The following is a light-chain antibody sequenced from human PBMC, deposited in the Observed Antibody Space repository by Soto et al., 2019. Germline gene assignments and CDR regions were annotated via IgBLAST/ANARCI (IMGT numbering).Light chain of an antibody. CDR2: EVN. CDR3: FSFTTTRSQV. Sequence: QSALTQPASLSGSPGQSITISCTGTSSDIGAYDYVSWFQQHPGKAPKLMISEVNNRPSGVYNRFSGSKSGNTAYLTISGLLVEDEAEYFCFSFTTTRSQVFGTGTKLTVL. J-gene: IGLJ1*01. V-gene: IGLV2-14*01. CDR1: SSDIGAYDY.